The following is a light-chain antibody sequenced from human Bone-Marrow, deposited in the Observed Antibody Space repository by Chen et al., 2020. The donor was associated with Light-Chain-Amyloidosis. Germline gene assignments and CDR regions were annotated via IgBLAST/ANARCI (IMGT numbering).Light chain of an antibody. J-gene: IGLJ1*01. CDR1: SIDVGGDNH. CDR2: EVT. Sequence: QSALTPPASVSGSPGQSITISCTGTSIDVGGDNHVSWYQQHPDKAPKLMIYEVTNRPSLVPDRFSGSKSDNTASMTISGLQTEDEADYFCSSYTITNTLVFGSGTRVTVL. CDR3: SSYTITNTLV. V-gene: IGLV2-14*01.